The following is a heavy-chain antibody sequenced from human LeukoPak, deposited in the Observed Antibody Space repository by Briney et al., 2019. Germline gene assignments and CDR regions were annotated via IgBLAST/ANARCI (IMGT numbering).Heavy chain of an antibody. CDR1: GGTFSSSA. Sequence: GASVKVSCKTSGGTFSSSAITWVRQAPGQGLEWMGRIIPVLNITTYAQKFQGRVTITADESTSTAYMELSSLRSEDTAVYYCARRIAAVEDYYYGMDVWGQGTTVTVSS. CDR2: IIPVLNIT. D-gene: IGHD6-13*01. CDR3: ARRIAAVEDYYYGMDV. V-gene: IGHV1-69*04. J-gene: IGHJ6*02.